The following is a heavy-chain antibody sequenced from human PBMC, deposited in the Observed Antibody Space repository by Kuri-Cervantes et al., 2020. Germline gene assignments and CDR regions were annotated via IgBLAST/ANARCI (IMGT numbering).Heavy chain of an antibody. D-gene: IGHD3-10*01. CDR1: GFTVSSNY. CDR3: ARVAPDTLFRYYDY. V-gene: IGHV3-30*03. CDR2: ISNDGSYK. J-gene: IGHJ4*02. Sequence: GESLKISCAASGFTVSSNYISWVRQAPGKGLEWVAGISNDGSYKPYADSVKGRVSISRDNAEKALHLQMNSLRAEDTAVYFCARVAPDTLFRYYDYWGQGTLVTVSS.